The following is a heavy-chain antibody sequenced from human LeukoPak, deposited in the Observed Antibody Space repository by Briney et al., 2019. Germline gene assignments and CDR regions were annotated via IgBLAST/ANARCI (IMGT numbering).Heavy chain of an antibody. CDR2: INPNSGGT. D-gene: IGHD3-22*01. Sequence: ASVKVSCKASGYTFTGYYMHWVRQAPGQGLEWMGWINPNSGGTNYAQKFQGRVTMTRDTSISTAYMELSRRRSDDTAVYYCARDLAYDSSGSIGYWGQGTLVTVSS. CDR3: ARDLAYDSSGSIGY. V-gene: IGHV1-2*02. CDR1: GYTFTGYY. J-gene: IGHJ4*02.